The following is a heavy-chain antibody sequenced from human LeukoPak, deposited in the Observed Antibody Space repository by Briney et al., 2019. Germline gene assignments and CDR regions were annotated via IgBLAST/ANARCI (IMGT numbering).Heavy chain of an antibody. J-gene: IGHJ4*02. CDR3: AKDAMLDY. CDR2: ISYDGSNK. CDR1: GFTMSHYG. V-gene: IGHV3-30*18. Sequence: PGGSLRLSCAASGFTMSHYGVSWVRQAPGKGLEWVAVISYDGSNKYYADSVKGRFTISRDNSKNTLYLQMNSLRAEDTAVYYCAKDAMLDYWGQGTLVTVSS.